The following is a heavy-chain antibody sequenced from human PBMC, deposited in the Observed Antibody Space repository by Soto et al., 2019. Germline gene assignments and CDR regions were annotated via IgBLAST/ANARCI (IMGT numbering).Heavy chain of an antibody. J-gene: IGHJ1*01. V-gene: IGHV4-31*03. CDR3: ARSSVAGAGYFQH. D-gene: IGHD6-19*01. Sequence: QVQLQESGPGLVKPSQILSLTCTVSGGSVSGGVYYWNWIRQHPEKGLEWIGYIYYSGSTYYNPSLRSRVTISADTSKNQFSLKLSSVTVADTAVYYCARSSVAGAGYFQHWGQGTQVIVSS. CDR1: GGSVSGGVYY. CDR2: IYYSGST.